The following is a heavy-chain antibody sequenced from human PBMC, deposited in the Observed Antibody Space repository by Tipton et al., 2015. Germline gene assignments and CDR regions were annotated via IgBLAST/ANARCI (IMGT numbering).Heavy chain of an antibody. J-gene: IGHJ4*02. CDR3: ARRIYGEYYFES. D-gene: IGHD4-17*01. Sequence: LRLSCTVSNDSISIYYWSWIRQTPGKGLEWIGYIYFRGSTNYNPSLESRVTISFDTSKNEVSLKLASVTAADTAVYYCARRIYGEYYFESWGQGTLVAVSS. CDR2: IYFRGST. V-gene: IGHV4-59*01. CDR1: NDSISIYY.